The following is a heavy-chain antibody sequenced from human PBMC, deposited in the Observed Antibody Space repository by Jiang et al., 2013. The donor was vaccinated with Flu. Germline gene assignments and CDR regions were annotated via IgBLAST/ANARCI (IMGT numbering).Heavy chain of an antibody. V-gene: IGHV6-1*01. CDR2: TYYRSQWFH. J-gene: IGHJ4*02. CDR1: GDSVSSNSAA. Sequence: SQTLSLTCAISGDSVSSNSAAWNWIRQSPSRGLEWLGRTYYRSQWFHEYALSVKSRITITPDTSKNQFSLQLNSVTPEDTAVYYCGRDGPTGNHFDFWGQGTLVTVSS. CDR3: GRDGPTGNHFDF.